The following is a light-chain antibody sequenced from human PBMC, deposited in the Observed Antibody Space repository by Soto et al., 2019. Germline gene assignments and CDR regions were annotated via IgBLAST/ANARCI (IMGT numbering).Light chain of an antibody. Sequence: QSALTQPRSVSGSPGQSVTISCTGTSSDVGPYNYVSWYQQHPGKVPKLIIYDVSKRPSGVPDRFSGSTSGNTASLTISGLQAEDDSDYYCCSYSGSLVVFGGGTKVTVL. CDR1: SSDVGPYNY. CDR3: CSYSGSLVV. V-gene: IGLV2-11*01. J-gene: IGLJ2*01. CDR2: DVS.